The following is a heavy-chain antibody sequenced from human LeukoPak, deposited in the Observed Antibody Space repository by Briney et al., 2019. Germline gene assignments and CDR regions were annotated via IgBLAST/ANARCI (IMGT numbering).Heavy chain of an antibody. V-gene: IGHV1-46*01. J-gene: IGHJ4*02. CDR1: GYTFTSYY. CDR3: ARDSWRAYYYDSSGKFDY. CDR2: INPSGGST. D-gene: IGHD3-22*01. Sequence: ASVKVSCKASGYTFTSYYMHWVRPAPGQGLDWVGIINPSGGSTSYAQKLQGRVTITRDTSTSTVYMELSSLRSEDTAVYYCARDSWRAYYYDSSGKFDYWGQGTLVTVSS.